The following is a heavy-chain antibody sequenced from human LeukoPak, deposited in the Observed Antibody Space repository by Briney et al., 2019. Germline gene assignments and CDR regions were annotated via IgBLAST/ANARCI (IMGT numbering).Heavy chain of an antibody. J-gene: IGHJ4*02. D-gene: IGHD6-19*01. CDR2: IIPIFGTA. Sequence: SVKVSCKASGGTFSSYAISWVRQAPGQGLEWMGRIIPIFGTANYAQKFQGRVTITTDESTSTAYMELSSLRSEDAAVYYCARGSVSSGWYPFWGQGTLVTVSS. CDR1: GGTFSSYA. V-gene: IGHV1-69*05. CDR3: ARGSVSSGWYPF.